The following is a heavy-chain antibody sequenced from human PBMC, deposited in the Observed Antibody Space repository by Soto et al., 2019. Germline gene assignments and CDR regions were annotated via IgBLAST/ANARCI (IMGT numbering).Heavy chain of an antibody. Sequence: QVQLVQSGAEVKKPGASVKVSCKASGYTFSSYGLTWVRQAPGQGLEWMGWITSYYGNTNYAQKLQGRVTMTTDTSTSTAYLELRSVRSDDTAVYYCARRVWENRDAFDVWGQGTTVTVSS. J-gene: IGHJ3*01. CDR2: ITSYYGNT. CDR3: ARRVWENRDAFDV. V-gene: IGHV1-18*04. D-gene: IGHD3-16*01. CDR1: GYTFSSYG.